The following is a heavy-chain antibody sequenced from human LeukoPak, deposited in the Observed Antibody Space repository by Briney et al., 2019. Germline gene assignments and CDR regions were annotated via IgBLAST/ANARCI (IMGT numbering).Heavy chain of an antibody. CDR3: ARDLAYCGGDCSSAGFDI. CDR2: IYYSGSI. D-gene: IGHD2-21*02. CDR1: GGSIRSYY. V-gene: IGHV4-59*01. J-gene: IGHJ3*02. Sequence: PSETLSLTCTVSGGSIRSYYWSWMRQPPGKGLEWIGYIYYSGSIKYNPSLKSRVTISVDTSKKQFSLKLSFVTAADTAVYYCARDLAYCGGDCSSAGFDIWGQGTMVTVSS.